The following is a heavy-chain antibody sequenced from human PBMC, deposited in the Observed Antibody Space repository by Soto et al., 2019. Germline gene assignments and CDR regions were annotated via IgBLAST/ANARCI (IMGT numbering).Heavy chain of an antibody. J-gene: IGHJ3*02. D-gene: IGHD6-6*01. CDR1: GFTFSSYG. CDR2: ISYDGSNK. CDR3: VLGGVYSSSPDKVHAAFDI. Sequence: GGSLRLSCAASGFTFSSYGMHWVRQAPGKGLEWVAVISYDGSNKYYADSVKGRFTISRDNSKNTLYLQMNSLRAEDTAVYYCVLGGVYSSSPDKVHAAFDIWGQGTMVTVSS. V-gene: IGHV3-30*03.